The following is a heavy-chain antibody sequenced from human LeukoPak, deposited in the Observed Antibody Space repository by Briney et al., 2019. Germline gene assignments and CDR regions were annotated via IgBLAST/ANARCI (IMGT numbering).Heavy chain of an antibody. Sequence: GGSLRLSCAASGFTVSSNYMSWVRQAPGKGLEWVSAIYTGGSTYYAGSVKGRFTISRDNSKNTLYLQMNSLRAEDTAVYYCARGNYYGMDVWGQGTTVTVSS. V-gene: IGHV3-66*01. CDR2: IYTGGST. J-gene: IGHJ6*02. CDR3: ARGNYYGMDV. CDR1: GFTVSSNY.